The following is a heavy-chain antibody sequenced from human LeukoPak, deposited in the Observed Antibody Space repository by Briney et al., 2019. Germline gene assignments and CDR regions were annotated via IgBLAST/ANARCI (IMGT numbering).Heavy chain of an antibody. V-gene: IGHV4-28*03. D-gene: IGHD2-15*01. CDR3: ARAPGGWSMDV. Sequence: SETLSLTCAVSGYSISSTNRWGWIRQPPGKGLEGIGYIHYSGSTYYNPSLKSRVTMSVDTSKNQFSLKLSSVTAADTAVYYCARAPGGWSMDVWGQGTTVTVSS. CDR1: GYSISSTNR. CDR2: IHYSGST. J-gene: IGHJ6*02.